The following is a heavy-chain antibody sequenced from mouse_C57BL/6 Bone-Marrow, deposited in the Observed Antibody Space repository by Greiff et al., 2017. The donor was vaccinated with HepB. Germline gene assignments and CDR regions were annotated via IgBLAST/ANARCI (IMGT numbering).Heavy chain of an antibody. J-gene: IGHJ2*01. V-gene: IGHV1-74*01. D-gene: IGHD1-1*01. Sequence: QVQLQQSGAELVKPGASVKVSCKASGYTFTSYWMHWVKQRPGQGLEWIGRIHPSASDTNYNQKFKGKATLTVDKSSSTAYMQLSSLTSEDSAVYYCAMVMYYYGSSYVNFDYWGHGTTLTVSS. CDR2: IHPSASDT. CDR3: AMVMYYYGSSYVNFDY. CDR1: GYTFTSYW.